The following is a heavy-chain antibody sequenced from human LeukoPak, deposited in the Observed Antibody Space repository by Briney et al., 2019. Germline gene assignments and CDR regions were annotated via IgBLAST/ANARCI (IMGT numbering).Heavy chain of an antibody. CDR2: ISNSGGRT. J-gene: IGHJ4*02. D-gene: IGHD6-19*01. V-gene: IGHV3-23*01. Sequence: GGSLRLSCAASGFTFSSYGISWVRQAPGKGLEWVSSISNSGGRTYYADSVKGRFTISRDNSKNTLYLQMNSLGPEDTAVYYCAKLSVVGTDSWGQGTLVTVSS. CDR1: GFTFSSYG. CDR3: AKLSVVGTDS.